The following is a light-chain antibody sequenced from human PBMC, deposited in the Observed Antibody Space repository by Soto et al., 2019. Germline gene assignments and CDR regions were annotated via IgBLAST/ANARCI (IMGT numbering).Light chain of an antibody. V-gene: IGLV2-14*01. CDR3: SSYTTTNTII. CDR2: EVT. Sequence: QSVLTQPASVSGSPGQSITISCTGTSSDVGVYNYVSWYQQHPGKAPKVMIHEVTLRPSGVSSRFSGSKSGSTASLTISGLQAEDEANYYCSSYTTTNTIIFGGGTKVTVL. CDR1: SSDVGVYNY. J-gene: IGLJ2*01.